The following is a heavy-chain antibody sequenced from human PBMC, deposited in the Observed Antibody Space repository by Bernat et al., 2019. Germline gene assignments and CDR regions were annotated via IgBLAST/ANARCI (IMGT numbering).Heavy chain of an antibody. V-gene: IGHV4-4*03. D-gene: IGHD3-9*01. CDR2: IYHSGST. Sequence: QLQLQESGPGLVKPPETLSLTCTVSGGSISSSNWWSWVRQPPGKGLEWIGEIYHSGSTNYNPSLKSRVTISVDKSKNQFSLKLSSVTAADTAVYYCARALLYYDILTGYYPGAFDIWGQGTMVTISS. CDR1: GGSISSSNW. CDR3: ARALLYYDILTGYYPGAFDI. J-gene: IGHJ3*02.